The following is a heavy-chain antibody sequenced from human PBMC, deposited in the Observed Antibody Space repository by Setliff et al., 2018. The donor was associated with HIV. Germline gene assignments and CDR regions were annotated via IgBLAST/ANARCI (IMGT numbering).Heavy chain of an antibody. CDR2: ISNSGSNT. CDR1: GFTFSDYD. CDR3: ATDCAVVGGTGSLDS. D-gene: IGHD1-26*01. V-gene: IGHV3-11*05. Sequence: GGSLRLSCAASGFTFSDYDMNWIRQAPGKGLEWVSYISNSGSNTKYADSVKGRFTISRDNAKNSLYLQMSSLRVEDTAVYYCATDCAVVGGTGSLDSWGQGTLVTVSS. J-gene: IGHJ4*02.